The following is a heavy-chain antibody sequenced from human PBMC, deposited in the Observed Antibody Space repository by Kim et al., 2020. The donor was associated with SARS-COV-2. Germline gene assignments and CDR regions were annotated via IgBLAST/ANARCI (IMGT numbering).Heavy chain of an antibody. V-gene: IGHV4-31*02. CDR3: ARYGDPSAYYYYGMDV. D-gene: IGHD4-17*01. Sequence: SLKSRVTIAVDTSKNQFSLKLSSVTAADTAVYYCARYGDPSAYYYYGMDVWGQGTTVTVSS. J-gene: IGHJ6*02.